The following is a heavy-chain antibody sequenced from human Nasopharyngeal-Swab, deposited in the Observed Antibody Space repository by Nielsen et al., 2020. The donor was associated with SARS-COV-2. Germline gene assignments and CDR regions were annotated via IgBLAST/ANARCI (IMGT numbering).Heavy chain of an antibody. CDR1: GFTFSSYA. J-gene: IGHJ4*02. CDR2: IYSGGSST. D-gene: IGHD5-18*01. Sequence: GGSLRLSCAASGFTFSSYAMGWVRQAPGKGLEWVSVIYSGGSSTYYADSVKGRFTISRDNSKNTLYLQMNSLRAEDTAVYYCAKEYGYSYGYLDYWGQGTLVTVSS. CDR3: AKEYGYSYGYLDY. V-gene: IGHV3-23*03.